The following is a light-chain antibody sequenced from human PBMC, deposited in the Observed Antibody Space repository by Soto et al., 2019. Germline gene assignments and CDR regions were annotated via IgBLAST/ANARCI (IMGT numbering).Light chain of an antibody. CDR3: SSYTSSSTWV. CDR2: EVS. CDR1: SSDVGGYNY. Sequence: QSALTQPASVSGSPGQSITISCTGTSSDVGGYNYVSWYQQHPGKAPKLMIYEVSNRSSGVSNRFSGSKSGNTASQTISGLQAEDEADYYCSSYTSSSTWVFGGGTKLTVL. J-gene: IGLJ3*02. V-gene: IGLV2-14*01.